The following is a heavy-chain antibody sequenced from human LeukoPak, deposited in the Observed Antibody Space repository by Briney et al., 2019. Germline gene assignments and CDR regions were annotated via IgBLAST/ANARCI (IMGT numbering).Heavy chain of an antibody. D-gene: IGHD3-22*01. CDR3: ARYYYDSSGYPVGAFDI. CDR1: GYTFTSYG. Sequence: GASVKVSCKASGYTFTSYGISWVRQAPGQGLEWMGWISGYNGNTNYAQKLQGRVTMTTDTSTSTAYMELRSLRSDDTAVYYCARYYYDSSGYPVGAFDIWGQGTMVTVSS. CDR2: ISGYNGNT. J-gene: IGHJ3*02. V-gene: IGHV1-18*01.